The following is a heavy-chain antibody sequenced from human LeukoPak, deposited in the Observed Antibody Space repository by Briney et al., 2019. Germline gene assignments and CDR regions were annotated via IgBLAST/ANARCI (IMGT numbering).Heavy chain of an antibody. CDR2: KSYDGTDK. J-gene: IGHJ4*02. CDR3: VKEAYKYGYFDY. V-gene: IGHV3-30*18. CDR1: GFIFNYYG. Sequence: SGGSLRLSCAASGFIFNYYGMHWVRQAPGKGLEWVAVKSYDGTDKYYADSVKGRFTISRDNSKSTLFLQVNSPRAEDTAVYYCVKEAYKYGYFDYWGQGTLVTVSS. D-gene: IGHD5-18*01.